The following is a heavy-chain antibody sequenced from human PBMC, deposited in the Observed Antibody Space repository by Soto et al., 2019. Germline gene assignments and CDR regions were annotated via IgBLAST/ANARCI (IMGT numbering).Heavy chain of an antibody. CDR2: ISASGST. CDR3: ARDQGSGYFDY. CDR1: GGSITSQF. J-gene: IGHJ4*02. Sequence: NPSETLSLTCTVSGGSITSQFWSWFRQPAGKGLEWIGRISASGSTYYNPFLKSRVTLSLDTSKNQFSLKLSFVTAADTAAYYCARDQGSGYFDYWGQGTLVTVSS. V-gene: IGHV4-4*07. D-gene: IGHD6-19*01.